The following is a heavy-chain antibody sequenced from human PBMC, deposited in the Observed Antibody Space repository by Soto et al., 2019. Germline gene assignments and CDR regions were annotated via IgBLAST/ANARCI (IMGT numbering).Heavy chain of an antibody. CDR1: GGFTIRCY. CDR2: IFYSGST. Sequence: SETLSLTWTVSGGFTIRCYRSLILLPLWKGLECIGYIFYSGSTNYHPPLKSRVTISLDTSKSQFSLKLSSVTAADTAVYYCARDFCDPYDFRSGDFDFWGQGTLVPVSS. J-gene: IGHJ4*02. CDR3: ARDFCDPYDFRSGDFDF. D-gene: IGHD3-3*01. V-gene: IGHV4-59*01.